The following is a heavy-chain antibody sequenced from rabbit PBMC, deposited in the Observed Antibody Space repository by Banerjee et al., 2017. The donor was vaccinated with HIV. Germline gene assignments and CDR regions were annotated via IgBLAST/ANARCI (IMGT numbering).Heavy chain of an antibody. V-gene: IGHV1S45*01. CDR2: IYAGSSGST. CDR3: ARDLAGAIGWNFNL. Sequence: TLTCTASGFSFSSSYWICWVRQAPGKGLEWIACIYAGSSGSTYYASWAKGRFTISKTSSTTVTLQGPSLTAADTATYFCARDLAGAIGWNFNLWGPGTLVTVS. D-gene: IGHD4-1*01. CDR1: GFSFSSSYW. J-gene: IGHJ4*01.